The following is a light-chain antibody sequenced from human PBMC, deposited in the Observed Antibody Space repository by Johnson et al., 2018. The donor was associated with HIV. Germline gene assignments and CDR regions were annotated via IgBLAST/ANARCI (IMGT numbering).Light chain of an antibody. CDR1: SYNIGNNY. CDR2: DNN. J-gene: IGLJ1*01. CDR3: GTWDSSLITGL. V-gene: IGLV1-51*01. Sequence: QSVLTQPPSVSAAPGQRVTISCSGSSYNIGNNYVSWYQQLPGTAPKLLIYDNNKRPSGIPARFSGSKSGTSATLGITGLQTGDEAEYYGGTWDSSLITGLVGTGTKVTFL.